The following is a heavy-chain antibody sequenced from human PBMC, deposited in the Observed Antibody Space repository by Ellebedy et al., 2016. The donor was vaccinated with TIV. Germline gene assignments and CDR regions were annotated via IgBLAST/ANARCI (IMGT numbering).Heavy chain of an antibody. V-gene: IGHV3-7*01. CDR1: GFNFRSYW. CDR3: ARRGSYGDYAVQINNWFDR. CDR2: IRQEGDEI. J-gene: IGHJ5*02. D-gene: IGHD3-16*01. Sequence: GESLKISCAASGFNFRSYWMTWVRQAPGKGLEWVAKIRQEGDEIYYVESVKGRFTISRDNAKNSLFLQMNSLRVEDTAGYYCARRGSYGDYAVQINNWFDRWGQGTLVTVYS.